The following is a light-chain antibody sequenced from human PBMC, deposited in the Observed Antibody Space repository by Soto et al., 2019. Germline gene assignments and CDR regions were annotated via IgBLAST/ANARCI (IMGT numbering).Light chain of an antibody. J-gene: IGLJ1*01. V-gene: IGLV1-40*01. Sequence: QSVLTQPPSVSGAPGQRVTISCTGRSSNIGAGYDVHGYQQLPGTAPKLLIYGNSNRPSGVPDRFSGSKSGTSASLAITGFQAADAADYYCQSYDGSLTGRVFGTGTKLTVL. CDR3: QSYDGSLTGRV. CDR2: GNS. CDR1: SSNIGAGYD.